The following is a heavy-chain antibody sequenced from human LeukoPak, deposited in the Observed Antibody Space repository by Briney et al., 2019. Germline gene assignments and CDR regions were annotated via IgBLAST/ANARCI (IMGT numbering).Heavy chain of an antibody. CDR1: GGTFSSYA. J-gene: IGHJ1*01. CDR2: IIPIFGTA. D-gene: IGHD6-19*01. V-gene: IGHV1-69*13. Sequence: SVKVSCKASGGTFSSYAISWVRQAPGQGLEWMGGIIPIFGTANYAQKFQGRVTITADESTSTAYMELSSLRSEDTAVYYCARVFSSGWPAEYFQHWGQGTLVTVSS. CDR3: ARVFSSGWPAEYFQH.